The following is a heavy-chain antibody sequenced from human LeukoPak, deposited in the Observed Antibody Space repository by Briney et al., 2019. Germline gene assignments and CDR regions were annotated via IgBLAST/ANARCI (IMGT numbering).Heavy chain of an antibody. J-gene: IGHJ4*02. D-gene: IGHD1-20*01. CDR1: GYSFTSYW. CDR2: IYPGDSDT. CDR3: ARRINGMFYFDY. V-gene: IGHV5-51*01. Sequence: GESLQISCKGSGYSFTSYWIGWVRQMAGKGLEWMGIIYPGDSDTRYSPSFQGQVIISADKSISTAYLQWSSLEASDTAMYYCARRINGMFYFDYWGQGTLVTVSS.